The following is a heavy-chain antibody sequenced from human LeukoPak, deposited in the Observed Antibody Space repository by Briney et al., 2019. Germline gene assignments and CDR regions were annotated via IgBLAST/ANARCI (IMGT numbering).Heavy chain of an antibody. J-gene: IGHJ4*02. CDR3: SRGEGVTNDY. Sequence: ASVKVSCKASGYTFTSYGISWVRQAPGQGLEWMGWINPNSGGTNYAQKFQGRVTMTRNTSISTAYMELSSLRSEDTAVYYCSRGEGVTNDYGGQGTLVSVS. CDR2: INPNSGGT. D-gene: IGHD4-17*01. V-gene: IGHV1-8*02. CDR1: GYTFTSYG.